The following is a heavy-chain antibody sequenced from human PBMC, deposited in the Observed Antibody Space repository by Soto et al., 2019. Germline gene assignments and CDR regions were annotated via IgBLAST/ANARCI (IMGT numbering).Heavy chain of an antibody. J-gene: IGHJ4*02. CDR3: AKDRGGFARGWEYYDF. CDR2: ISASGGST. Sequence: LRLSCAASGFAFSSYTMSWVRQTPGKGLEWVSSISASGGSTYYGDSLKGRFTISRDNSKNTLNLHIKSLGVEDSAVYYCAKDRGGFARGWEYYDFWGQGTQVTVSS. V-gene: IGHV3-23*01. CDR1: GFAFSSYT. D-gene: IGHD6-19*01.